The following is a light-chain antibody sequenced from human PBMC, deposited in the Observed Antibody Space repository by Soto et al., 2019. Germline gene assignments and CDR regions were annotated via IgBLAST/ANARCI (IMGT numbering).Light chain of an antibody. CDR3: ISYAGNHNLV. J-gene: IGLJ2*01. Sequence: QSALTQPPSASGSPGQSVTISCTGTSSDVGAYIYVSWYQQHPGTAPKLIIYEVNKRPSGVPDRFSGSRSGNTASLTVSGLQPEDAADYYCISYAGNHNLVFCGGTQLTVL. V-gene: IGLV2-8*01. CDR1: SSDVGAYIY. CDR2: EVN.